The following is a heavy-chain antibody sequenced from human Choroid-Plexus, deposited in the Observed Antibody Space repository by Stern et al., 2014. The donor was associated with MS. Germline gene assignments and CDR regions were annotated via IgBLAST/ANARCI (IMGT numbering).Heavy chain of an antibody. Sequence: VQLVESGGAVVQPGRPLRLSVVASGFPFGSCAMHWVRQAPGRGLEWVAGVSYDGSNKYYADSVKGRFTISRDNSQNTLYMQMSSLRPEDTAVYYCAKDRQYLTYFFDHWGQGSLVTVSS. CDR2: VSYDGSNK. V-gene: IGHV3-30*18. CDR1: GFPFGSCA. CDR3: AKDRQYLTYFFDH. D-gene: IGHD2/OR15-2a*01. J-gene: IGHJ5*02.